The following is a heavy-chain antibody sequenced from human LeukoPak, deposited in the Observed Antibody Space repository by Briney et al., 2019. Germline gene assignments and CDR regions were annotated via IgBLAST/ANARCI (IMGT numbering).Heavy chain of an antibody. J-gene: IGHJ3*01. CDR1: GFTFSNYA. Sequence: GGSLRFSCAASGFTFSNYAMSWVRQSPGKGLEWVSGISGSSGGGPNYADSVKGRFTISRDNSKNTVYLQMNSLRAEDTAVYYCAKDSQVFTYWGQGTMVTVSS. CDR2: ISGSSGGGP. V-gene: IGHV3-23*01. CDR3: AKDSQVFTY.